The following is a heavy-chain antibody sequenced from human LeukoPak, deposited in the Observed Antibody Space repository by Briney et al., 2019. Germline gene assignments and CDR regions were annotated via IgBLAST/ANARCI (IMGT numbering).Heavy chain of an antibody. J-gene: IGHJ5*02. D-gene: IGHD3-9*01. V-gene: IGHV4-34*01. Sequence: SETLSLTCAVYGGSFSGYYWSWIRQPPGKGLEWIGEINHSGSTNYNPSLKSRATISVDTSKNQFSLKLSSVTAADTAVYYCARSHTGGYFDWLLSGFDPWGQGTLVTVSS. CDR2: INHSGST. CDR3: ARSHTGGYFDWLLSGFDP. CDR1: GGSFSGYY.